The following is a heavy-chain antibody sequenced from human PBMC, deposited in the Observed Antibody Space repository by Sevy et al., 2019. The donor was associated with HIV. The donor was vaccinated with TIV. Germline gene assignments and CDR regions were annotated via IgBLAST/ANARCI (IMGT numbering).Heavy chain of an antibody. J-gene: IGHJ4*02. CDR3: ARGVRSSGYFDY. D-gene: IGHD3-22*01. Sequence: SETLSLTCAVSGGSISSGGYSWSWIRQPPGKGLEWIGYIYHSGSTYYNPSLKSRVTISVDRSKNQFSLKLSSVTAADTAVYYCARGVRSSGYFDYWGQGALVTVSS. CDR1: GGSISSGGYS. CDR2: IYHSGST. V-gene: IGHV4-30-2*01.